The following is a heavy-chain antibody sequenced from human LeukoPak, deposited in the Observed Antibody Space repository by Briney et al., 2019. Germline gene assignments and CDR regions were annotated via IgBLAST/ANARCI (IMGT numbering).Heavy chain of an antibody. D-gene: IGHD3-10*01. CDR3: ARGSSGSYYTLFDY. CDR2: ITSSSSYI. CDR1: GFTSSSYF. J-gene: IGHJ4*02. V-gene: IGHV3-21*01. Sequence: KPGGSLRLSCAASGFTSSSYFMNWVRQAPGKGLEWVSSITSSSSYIYYADSVKGRFTVSRDNAKNSLYLQMDSLRAEDTAVYYSARGSSGSYYTLFDYWGQGSLVTVSS.